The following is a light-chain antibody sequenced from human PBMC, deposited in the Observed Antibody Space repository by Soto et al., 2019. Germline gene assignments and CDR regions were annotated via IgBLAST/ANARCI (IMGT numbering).Light chain of an antibody. CDR3: QQRSNWPRT. CDR2: DVS. CDR1: QNISSY. Sequence: EVVMTQSPATLSVSPGERATLSCRASQNISSYLIWYQQKPGQAPRLLIYDVSNRATGIPARFSGSGSGTDFTLTISSLEPEDFAVYYCQQRSNWPRTFGQGTKVDIK. V-gene: IGKV3-11*01. J-gene: IGKJ1*01.